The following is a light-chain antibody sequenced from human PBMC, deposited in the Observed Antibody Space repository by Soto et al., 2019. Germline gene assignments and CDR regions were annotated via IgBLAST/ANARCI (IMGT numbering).Light chain of an antibody. Sequence: QPVLTQPPSASGTPGQRVTMSCSGSSSNIGGNTVNWYQQMPGTAPKLLIYSNDKRPSGVPDRFSGSKSGTSASLAISGLQSEDEADYYCAAWDDSVNGWVFGGGTKLTVL. CDR2: SND. CDR1: SSNIGGNT. V-gene: IGLV1-44*01. J-gene: IGLJ3*02. CDR3: AAWDDSVNGWV.